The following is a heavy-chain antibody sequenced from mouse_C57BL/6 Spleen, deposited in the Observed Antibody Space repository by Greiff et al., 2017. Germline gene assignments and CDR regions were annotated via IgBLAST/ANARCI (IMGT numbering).Heavy chain of an antibody. CDR2: IDPSDSET. Sequence: VQLQQPGAELVRPGSSVKLSCKASGYTFTSYWMHWVKQRPIQGLEWIGNIDPSDSETHYNQKFKDKATLTVDKSSSTAYMQLSSLTSEDSAVYCCASRDYGSSHYFDYWGQGTTLTVSS. D-gene: IGHD1-1*01. CDR3: ASRDYGSSHYFDY. J-gene: IGHJ2*01. V-gene: IGHV1-52*01. CDR1: GYTFTSYW.